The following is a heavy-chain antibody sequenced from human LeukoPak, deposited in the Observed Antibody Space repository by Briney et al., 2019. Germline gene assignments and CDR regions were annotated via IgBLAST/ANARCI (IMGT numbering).Heavy chain of an antibody. CDR1: GFTFDDFA. Sequence: AGGSLRLSCAASGFTFDDFAMHWVRQAPGKGLDWVSGISWNSGSIGYADSVKGRFTISRDNAKNSLYLQMNSLRAEDTALYYCAKAIGGSYYVASDYWGQGTLVTVSS. V-gene: IGHV3-9*01. CDR2: ISWNSGSI. D-gene: IGHD1-26*01. J-gene: IGHJ4*02. CDR3: AKAIGGSYYVASDY.